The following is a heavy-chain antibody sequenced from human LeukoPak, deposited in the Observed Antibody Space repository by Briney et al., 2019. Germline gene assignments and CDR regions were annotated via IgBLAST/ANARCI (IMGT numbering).Heavy chain of an antibody. D-gene: IGHD7-27*01. Sequence: GASVKVSCKTSGYTFTSYDINWVRQATGQGLEWLGWMSPNNGATGYAQKFQGRVTMTRDTSTNTAYMELSALTSEDTAVYYCARYAPRTGDFNSWGQGALVTVSS. J-gene: IGHJ4*02. CDR1: GYTFTSYD. CDR3: ARYAPRTGDFNS. V-gene: IGHV1-8*01. CDR2: MSPNNGAT.